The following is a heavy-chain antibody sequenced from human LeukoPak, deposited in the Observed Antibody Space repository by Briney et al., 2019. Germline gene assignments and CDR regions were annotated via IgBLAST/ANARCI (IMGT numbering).Heavy chain of an antibody. J-gene: IGHJ5*02. CDR1: GFTFSSYA. V-gene: IGHV3-23*01. Sequence: GGSLRLSCAASGFTFSSYAMSWVRQAPGKGLEWVSAISGSGGSTYYADSVKGRFTISRDNSKHTLYLQMNSLRAEDTAVYYCAKGGDLWSGYYPGTFDPWGQGTLVTVSS. CDR3: AKGGDLWSGYYPGTFDP. D-gene: IGHD3-3*01. CDR2: ISGSGGST.